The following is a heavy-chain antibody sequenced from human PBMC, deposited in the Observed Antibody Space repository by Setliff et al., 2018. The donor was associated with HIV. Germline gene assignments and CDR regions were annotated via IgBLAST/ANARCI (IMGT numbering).Heavy chain of an antibody. CDR2: LRYDGKNE. J-gene: IGHJ4*02. Sequence: GGSLRLSCAASGFTVSGYGMHWVRQAPGKGLEWVAFLRYDGKNEYYAESVKGRFTISRDNSKSTLYLQMNSLRAEDTAVYYCAKDRGGGSYFDYWGQGTLVTVPQ. CDR3: AKDRGGGSYFDY. V-gene: IGHV3-30*02. CDR1: GFTVSGYG. D-gene: IGHD1-26*01.